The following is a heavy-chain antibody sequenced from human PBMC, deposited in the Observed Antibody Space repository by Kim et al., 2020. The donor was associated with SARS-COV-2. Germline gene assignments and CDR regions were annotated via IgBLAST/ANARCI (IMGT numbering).Heavy chain of an antibody. J-gene: IGHJ3*02. Sequence: NYAQKLQGRVTMTTDTSTSTAYMELRSLRSDDTAVYYCAREMVAGGAFDIWGQGTMVTVSS. D-gene: IGHD2-15*01. V-gene: IGHV1-18*01. CDR3: AREMVAGGAFDI.